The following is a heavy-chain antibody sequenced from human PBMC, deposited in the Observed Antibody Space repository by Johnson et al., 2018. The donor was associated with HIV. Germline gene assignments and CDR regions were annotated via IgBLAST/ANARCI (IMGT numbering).Heavy chain of an antibody. V-gene: IGHV3-48*04. D-gene: IGHD5-24*01. CDR1: GFTFSSYA. J-gene: IGHJ3*02. Sequence: VQLMESGGGVVQPGRSLRLSCAASGFTFSSYAMHWVRQAPGKGLEWVSYISSSGSAIYYAGSVKGRFTISRDNAKNSLFLQMNSLRAEDTAVYYCAREMAWEDAFDIWGQGTMVTVSS. CDR3: AREMAWEDAFDI. CDR2: ISSSGSAI.